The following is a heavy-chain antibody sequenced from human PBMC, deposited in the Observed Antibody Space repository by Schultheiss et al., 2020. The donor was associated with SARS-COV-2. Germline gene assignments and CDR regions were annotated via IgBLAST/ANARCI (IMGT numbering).Heavy chain of an antibody. CDR1: GGSFSGYY. Sequence: SQTLSLTCAVYGGSFSGYYWSWIRQPPGKGLEWIGEINHSGSTNYNPSLKSRVTISVDTSKNQFSLKLSSVTAADTAVYYCASRDYGEDYYYGMDVWGQGTTVTVSS. CDR3: ASRDYGEDYYYGMDV. V-gene: IGHV4-34*01. D-gene: IGHD4-17*01. CDR2: INHSGST. J-gene: IGHJ6*02.